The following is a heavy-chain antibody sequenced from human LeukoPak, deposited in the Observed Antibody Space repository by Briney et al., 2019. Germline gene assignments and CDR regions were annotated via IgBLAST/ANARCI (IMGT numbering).Heavy chain of an antibody. V-gene: IGHV4-59*01. CDR2: IYYSGST. CDR1: GGAISSYY. J-gene: IGHJ6*03. D-gene: IGHD5-18*01. CDR3: AREVRYSYGPYYYYYYMDV. Sequence: PSETLSLTCTVSGGAISSYYWSWIPQPPGKGLEWIGYIYYSGSTNYNPSLKSRVTISVDTSKNQFSLKLSSVTAADTAVYYCAREVRYSYGPYYYYYYMDVWGKGTTVTVSS.